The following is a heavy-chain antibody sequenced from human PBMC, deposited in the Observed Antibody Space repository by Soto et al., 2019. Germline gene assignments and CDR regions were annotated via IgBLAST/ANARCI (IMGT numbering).Heavy chain of an antibody. CDR1: GYSFTKYC. J-gene: IGHJ4*02. CDR3: ARVHGGNQCDY. V-gene: IGHV5-51*01. CDR2: IYPGDSDT. D-gene: IGHD2-15*01. Sequence: GESLKISCKVSGYSFTKYCIAWLRQMPGKGLEWMGIIYPGDSDTRYSPSFQGQVTISADKSISTAYLQWSSLKASDTAMYYCARVHGGNQCDYWGQGALVTVSS.